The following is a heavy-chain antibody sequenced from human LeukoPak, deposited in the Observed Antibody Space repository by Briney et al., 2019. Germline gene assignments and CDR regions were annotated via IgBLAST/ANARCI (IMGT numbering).Heavy chain of an antibody. J-gene: IGHJ4*02. CDR3: ARGVVRGVIITAKLDY. V-gene: IGHV1-46*01. CDR1: GYTFTSYY. D-gene: IGHD3-10*01. Sequence: ASVKVSCKASGYTFTSYYMHWVRQAPGRGLEWMGIINPSGGSTSYAQKFQGRVTMTRDTSTSTVYMELSSLRSEDTAVYYCARGVVRGVIITAKLDYWGQGTLVTVSS. CDR2: INPSGGST.